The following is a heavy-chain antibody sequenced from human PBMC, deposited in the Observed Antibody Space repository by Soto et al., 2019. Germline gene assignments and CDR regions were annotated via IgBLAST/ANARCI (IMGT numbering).Heavy chain of an antibody. CDR1: GFTFSSYA. CDR2: ISGSGGST. V-gene: IGHV3-23*01. CDR3: AKCQKSTSRYVDY. Sequence: GGSLRLSCAASGFTFSSYAMNWVRQAPGKGLEWVSGISGSGGSTYYADSVKGRFTISRDNSKNTLYLQMNSLRAEDTAVYYCAKCQKSTSRYVDYWGQGTLVTVSS. J-gene: IGHJ4*02. D-gene: IGHD2-2*01.